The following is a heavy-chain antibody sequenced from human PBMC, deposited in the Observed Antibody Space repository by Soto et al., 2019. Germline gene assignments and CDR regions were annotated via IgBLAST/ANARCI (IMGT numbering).Heavy chain of an antibody. D-gene: IGHD1-1*01. J-gene: IGHJ6*03. Sequence: LRLSCAASGFTFSSYAMSWVRQAPGKGLEWVSAISGSDGSTFYADSVKGRFTISRHNSKNTLSLQMNSLRAEDTAVYYCARVRTGTTLISYYYYMDVWGKGTTVTVSS. V-gene: IGHV3-23*01. CDR1: GFTFSSYA. CDR3: ARVRTGTTLISYYYYMDV. CDR2: ISGSDGST.